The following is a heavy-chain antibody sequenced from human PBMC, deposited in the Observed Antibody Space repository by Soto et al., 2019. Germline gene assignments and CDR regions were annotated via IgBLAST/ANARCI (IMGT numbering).Heavy chain of an antibody. J-gene: IGHJ5*02. CDR1: GYTFTGYY. D-gene: IGHD4-4*01. Sequence: ASVKVSCKASGYTFTGYYMHWVRQAPGQGLEWMGWINPNSGGTNYAQKFQGWVTMTRDTSISTAYMELSRLRSDDTAVYFFGRARSVPTLQMTTAPGWFAPGGRGTLVTVSS. V-gene: IGHV1-2*04. CDR2: INPNSGGT. CDR3: GRARSVPTLQMTTAPGWFAP.